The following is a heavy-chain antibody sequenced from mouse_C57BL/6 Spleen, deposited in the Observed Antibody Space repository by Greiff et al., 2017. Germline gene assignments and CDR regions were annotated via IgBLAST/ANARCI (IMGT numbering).Heavy chain of an antibody. Sequence: VQLQQSGPELVKPGASVKISCKASGYSFTSYYIHWVKQRPGQGLEWIGEIYPGSGNTKYNEKFKGKATLTSDTSSSTAYMQLISLTSEDSAVYYCARSYDGPAWFAYWGQGTLVTVSA. J-gene: IGHJ3*01. V-gene: IGHV1-66*01. CDR3: ARSYDGPAWFAY. CDR1: GYSFTSYY. CDR2: IYPGSGNT. D-gene: IGHD2-10*01.